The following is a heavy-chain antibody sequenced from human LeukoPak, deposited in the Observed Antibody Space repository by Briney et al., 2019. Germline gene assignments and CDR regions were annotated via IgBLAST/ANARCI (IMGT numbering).Heavy chain of an antibody. CDR1: EYTFTSHY. V-gene: IGHV1-18*04. CDR2: ISAYNGNT. D-gene: IGHD3-3*01. Sequence: GASVKVSCKASEYTFTSHYIHWVRQAPGQGLEWMGWISAYNGNTNYAQKLQGRVTMTTDTSTSTAYMELRSLRSDDTAVYYCARAELRFLEWPLDYWGQGTLVTVSS. CDR3: ARAELRFLEWPLDY. J-gene: IGHJ4*02.